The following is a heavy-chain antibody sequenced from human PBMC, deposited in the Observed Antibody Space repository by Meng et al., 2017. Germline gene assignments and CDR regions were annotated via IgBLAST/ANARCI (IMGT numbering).Heavy chain of an antibody. CDR1: GFTVSSNY. CDR3: AKHAQWLVLWDFDY. CDR2: IYSGGST. Sequence: GESLKISCAASGFTVSSNYMSWVRQAPGKGLEWVSVIYSGGSTYYADSVKGRFTISRHNSKNTLYLQMNSLRAEDTAVYYCAKHAQWLVLWDFDYWGQGTLVTVSS. D-gene: IGHD6-19*01. V-gene: IGHV3-53*01. J-gene: IGHJ4*02.